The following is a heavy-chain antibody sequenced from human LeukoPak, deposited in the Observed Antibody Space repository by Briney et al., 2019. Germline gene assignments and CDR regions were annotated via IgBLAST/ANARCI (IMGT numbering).Heavy chain of an antibody. CDR3: ARHNGWYDY. V-gene: IGHV3-48*03. J-gene: IGHJ4*02. Sequence: GGSLRLSCAPSGYTFCRYEMNGVRQARGKGLDWSSYICTSDATMYVDAVKGRFTISRDNAKNSLYLQMNSLRAEDTAVYYCARHNGWYDYWGQGTLVTVSS. D-gene: IGHD6-19*01. CDR2: ICTSDATM. CDR1: GYTFCRYE.